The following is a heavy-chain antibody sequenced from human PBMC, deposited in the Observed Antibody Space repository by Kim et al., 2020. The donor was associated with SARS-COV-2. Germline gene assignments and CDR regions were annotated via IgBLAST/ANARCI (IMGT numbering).Heavy chain of an antibody. CDR1: GGSFSAYS. D-gene: IGHD3-3*01. Sequence: SETLSLTCAVYGGSFSAYSWIWIRQAPGKGLEWVGEVNHSGITKYHPSLKSRVTISVDTSKNQFSLKLPSVTAADTAVFHCARGRAGVVPSPILGLGPYYYYYAMDVWGQGTTVTVS. CDR2: VNHSGIT. CDR3: ARGRAGVVPSPILGLGPYYYYYAMDV. V-gene: IGHV4-34*01. J-gene: IGHJ6*02.